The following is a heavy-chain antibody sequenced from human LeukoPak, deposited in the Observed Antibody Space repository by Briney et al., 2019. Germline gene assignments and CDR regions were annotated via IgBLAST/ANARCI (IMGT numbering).Heavy chain of an antibody. CDR1: GGSFSGYY. D-gene: IGHD1-26*01. J-gene: IGHJ4*02. CDR2: IYYSGST. CDR3: AKSGGYGLIDY. Sequence: SETLSLTCAVYGGSFSGYYWSWIRQPPGKGLEWIGNIYYSGSTYYNESLKSRVTISIDTSKNQFSLKLNSMTAADTAMYYCAKSGGYGLIDYWGQGTLVTVSS. V-gene: IGHV4-34*01.